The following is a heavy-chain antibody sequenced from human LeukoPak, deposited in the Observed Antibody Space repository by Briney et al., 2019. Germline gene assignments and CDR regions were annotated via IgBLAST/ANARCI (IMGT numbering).Heavy chain of an antibody. CDR2: IYYSGST. J-gene: IGHJ4*02. Sequence: KPSGTLSLTCTVSGGSISSSSYYWGWIRQPPGKGLEWIGTIYYSGSTYYNPSLKSRVTISVDTSKNQFSLKLSSVTAADTAMYFCARAPYGYFDYWGQGTLVTVSS. D-gene: IGHD4-17*01. CDR3: ARAPYGYFDY. V-gene: IGHV4-39*07. CDR1: GGSISSSSYY.